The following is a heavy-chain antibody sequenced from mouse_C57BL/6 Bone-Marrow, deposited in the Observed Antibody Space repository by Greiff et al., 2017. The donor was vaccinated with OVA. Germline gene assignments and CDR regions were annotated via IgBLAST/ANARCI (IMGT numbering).Heavy chain of an antibody. J-gene: IGHJ3*01. V-gene: IGHV5-12*01. Sequence: EVKLVESGGGLVQPGGSLKLSCAASGFTFSDYYMYWVRQTPEKRLEWVAYISNGGGSTYYPDTVKGRFTISRDNAKNTLYLQMSRLKSEDTAMYYCARRGQLRLQFAYWGQGTLVTVSA. D-gene: IGHD3-2*02. CDR1: GFTFSDYY. CDR2: ISNGGGST. CDR3: ARRGQLRLQFAY.